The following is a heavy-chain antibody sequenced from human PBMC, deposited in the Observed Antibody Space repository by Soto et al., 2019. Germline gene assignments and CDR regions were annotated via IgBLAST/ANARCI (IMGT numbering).Heavy chain of an antibody. CDR1: GYSFTSYW. V-gene: IGHV5-51*03. Sequence: PVESLKISCKGSGYSFTSYWIGWVRQMPGKGLEWMGIIYPGDSDTRYSPSFQGQVTISADKSISTAYLQWSSLKASDTAMYYCARGAEDIVVVPAASYYYYGMDVWGQGTTVTVSS. J-gene: IGHJ6*02. CDR2: IYPGDSDT. CDR3: ARGAEDIVVVPAASYYYYGMDV. D-gene: IGHD2-2*01.